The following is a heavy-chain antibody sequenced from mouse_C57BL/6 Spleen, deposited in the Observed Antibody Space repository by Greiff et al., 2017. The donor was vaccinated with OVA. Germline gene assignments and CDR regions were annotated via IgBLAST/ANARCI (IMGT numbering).Heavy chain of an antibody. D-gene: IGHD2-5*01. J-gene: IGHJ2*01. V-gene: IGHV1-69*01. CDR2: IDPSDSYT. Sequence: VQLQQPGAELVMPGASVKLSCKASGYTFTSYWMHWVKQRPGQGLEWIGEIDPSDSYTNYNQKFKGKSTLTVDKSYSTAYMQLSSLTSEDSAVYYCARSYYSIFDYWGQGTTLTVSS. CDR3: ARSYYSIFDY. CDR1: GYTFTSYW.